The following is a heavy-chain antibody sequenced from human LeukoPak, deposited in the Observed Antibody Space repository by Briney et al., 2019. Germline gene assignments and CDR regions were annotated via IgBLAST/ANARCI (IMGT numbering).Heavy chain of an antibody. CDR2: IYYGGST. Sequence: SETLSLTCTVSGGSISSSSYYWGWIRQPPGKGLEWIGSIYYGGSTYYNPSLKSRVTISVDTSKNQFSLKLSSVTAADTAVYYCARRTMAIYFDYWGQGTLVAVSS. CDR1: GGSISSSSYY. J-gene: IGHJ4*02. CDR3: ARRTMAIYFDY. V-gene: IGHV4-39*01. D-gene: IGHD5-24*01.